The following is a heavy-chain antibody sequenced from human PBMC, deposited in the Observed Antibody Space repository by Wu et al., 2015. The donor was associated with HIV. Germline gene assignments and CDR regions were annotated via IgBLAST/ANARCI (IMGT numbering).Heavy chain of an antibody. Sequence: QVQLVQSGAEVKKPGSSVKVSCKASGGTFSSYAISWVRQAPGQGLEWMGRIIPIFGTANYAQKFQGRVTITADESTSTAYMELSSLRSEDTAVYYCARVLNKNYDSSGYFDYVGPGNAGPPSPQ. V-gene: IGHV1-69*13. CDR2: IIPIFGTA. CDR3: ARVLNKNYDSSGYFDY. CDR1: GGTFSSYA. D-gene: IGHD3-22*01. J-gene: IGHJ4*02.